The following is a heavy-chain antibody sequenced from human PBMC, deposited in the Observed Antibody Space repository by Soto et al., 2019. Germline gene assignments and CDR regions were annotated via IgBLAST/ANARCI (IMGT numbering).Heavy chain of an antibody. Sequence: QVQLQESGPGLVKPSETLSLTCTVSGGSVSSGSYYWSWIRQPPGKGLEWIGYIYYSGSTNYNPSLKSRVTISVDTSKNQFSLKLSSVTAADTAVYYCARAQLALSLWGQGTLVTVSS. CDR1: GGSVSSGSYY. CDR3: ARAQLALSL. V-gene: IGHV4-61*01. D-gene: IGHD6-13*01. J-gene: IGHJ4*02. CDR2: IYYSGST.